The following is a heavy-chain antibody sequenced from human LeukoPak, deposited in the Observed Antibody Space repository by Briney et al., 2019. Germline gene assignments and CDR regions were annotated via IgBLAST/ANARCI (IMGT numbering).Heavy chain of an antibody. Sequence: SVKVSCKASGGTFSSYAISWVRQAPGQELEWMGGIIPIFGTANYAQKFQGRVTITTDESTSTAYMELSSLRSEDTAVYYCARGIKFYDYWTYFDFWGQGTPVTVSS. CDR2: IIPIFGTA. J-gene: IGHJ4*02. V-gene: IGHV1-69*05. CDR1: GGTFSSYA. D-gene: IGHD3-3*01. CDR3: ARGIKFYDYWTYFDF.